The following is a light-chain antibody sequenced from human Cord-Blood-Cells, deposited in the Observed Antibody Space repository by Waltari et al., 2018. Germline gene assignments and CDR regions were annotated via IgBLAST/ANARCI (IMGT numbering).Light chain of an antibody. CDR3: SSYTSSSTVV. J-gene: IGLJ2*01. CDR2: DFS. V-gene: IGLV2-14*01. Sequence: QPALTQPDSVSGSPGQSITISCTGTSRAVGGYNYVNWYQQHQGKSPKLMIYDFSNRPSGVSNRFSGSKSGNTASLTISGLQAEDESDYYCSSYTSSSTVVFGGGTKLTVL. CDR1: SRAVGGYNY.